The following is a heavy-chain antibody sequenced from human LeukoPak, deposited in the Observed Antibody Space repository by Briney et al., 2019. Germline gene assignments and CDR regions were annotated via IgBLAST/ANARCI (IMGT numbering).Heavy chain of an antibody. CDR1: GFTLSDYA. V-gene: IGHV3-30*04. CDR2: ISYDGRSK. J-gene: IGHJ4*02. Sequence: PGGSLRLSCAASGFTLSDYALHWVRQTPGKGLEWLTLISYDGRSKYYADSVRGRFTVSRDNSKNTLDLQMNAVRPEDTAVYYCARAKNKNMATVIDYWGQGTLVTVSS. D-gene: IGHD5-24*01. CDR3: ARAKNKNMATVIDY.